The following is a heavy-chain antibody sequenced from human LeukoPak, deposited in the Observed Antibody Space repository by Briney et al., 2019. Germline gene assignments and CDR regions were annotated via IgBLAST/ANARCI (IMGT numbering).Heavy chain of an antibody. D-gene: IGHD2-8*01. Sequence: TGGSLRLSCAASGFTFRNYWMHWVRQAPGKGLVWVSRIKSDGSTTTYAGSVKGRFTISRDNAKNTLYLQMNSLRAEDTAVYFCARDGGYCTNGVCFFDYWGQGTLVTVSS. CDR3: ARDGGYCTNGVCFFDY. CDR1: GFTFRNYW. V-gene: IGHV3-74*03. J-gene: IGHJ4*02. CDR2: IKSDGSTT.